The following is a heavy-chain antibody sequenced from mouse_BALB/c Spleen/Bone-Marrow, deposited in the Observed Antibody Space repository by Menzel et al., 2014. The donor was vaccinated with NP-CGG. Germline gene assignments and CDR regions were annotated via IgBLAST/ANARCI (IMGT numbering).Heavy chain of an antibody. V-gene: IGHV1S81*02. CDR3: TTLGRFAY. D-gene: IGHD4-1*01. Sequence: QVQLKESGAELVKPGVPVKLSCRASGYTFTNYYMYWVKQRPGQDLEWIGEINPSNGGTNFNEKFKSKATLTVDKSSSTAYMQLSSLTSEDSAVYYCTTLGRFAYWGQGTLVTVSA. J-gene: IGHJ3*01. CDR1: GYTFTNYY. CDR2: INPSNGGT.